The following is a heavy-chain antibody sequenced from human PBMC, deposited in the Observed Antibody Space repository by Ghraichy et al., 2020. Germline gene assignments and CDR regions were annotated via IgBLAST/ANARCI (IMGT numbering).Heavy chain of an antibody. CDR3: ARDLGYCTNGVCYNWFDP. Sequence: GGSLRLSCAASGFTFSSYWMHWVRQAPGKGLVWVSRINSDGSSTSYADSVKGRFTISRDNAKNTLYLQMNSLRAEDTAVYYCARDLGYCTNGVCYNWFDPWGQGTLVTVSS. D-gene: IGHD2-8*01. J-gene: IGHJ5*02. V-gene: IGHV3-74*01. CDR1: GFTFSSYW. CDR2: INSDGSST.